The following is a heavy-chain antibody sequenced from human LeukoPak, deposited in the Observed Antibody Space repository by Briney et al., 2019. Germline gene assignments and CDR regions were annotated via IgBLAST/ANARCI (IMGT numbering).Heavy chain of an antibody. CDR3: ARGGIQVSGIDEFDY. D-gene: IGHD6-19*01. J-gene: IGHJ4*02. CDR2: I. V-gene: IGHV3-13*01. Sequence: GSLRLSCAASGFTFIDYDMHWVRQVIGKGLEWVSAIKGRFTISRENAESSLYLQMNSLRAEDTAVYYCARGGIQVSGIDEFDYWGQGTLVTVSS. CDR1: GFTFIDYD.